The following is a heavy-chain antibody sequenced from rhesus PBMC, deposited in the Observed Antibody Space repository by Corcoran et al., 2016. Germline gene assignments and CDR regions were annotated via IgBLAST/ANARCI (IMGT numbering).Heavy chain of an antibody. CDR2: IYGSGGGT. J-gene: IGHJ4*01. V-gene: IGHV4-106*01. Sequence: QVQLQESGPGLVKPSETLSLTCAVPGGSISDDYYWSWTRQPPGKGLEWIGYIYGSGGGTNYNPSLKNRVTISIDTSKNQFSLKLRSVTAADTAVYYCAREVGHYNRYFDYWGQGVLVTVSS. CDR1: GGSISDDYY. D-gene: IGHD1-26*01. CDR3: AREVGHYNRYFDY.